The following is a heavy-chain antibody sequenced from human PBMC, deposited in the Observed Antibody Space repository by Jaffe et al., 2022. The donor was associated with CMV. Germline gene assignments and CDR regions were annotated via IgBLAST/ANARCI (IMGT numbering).Heavy chain of an antibody. V-gene: IGHV3-48*02. Sequence: EVQLVESGGGLVQPGGSLRLSCAASGFTFSSYSMNWVRQAPGKGLEWVSYISSSSSTIYYADSVKGRFTISRDNAKNSLYLQMNSLRDEDTAVYYCARVEMATPDPYYYYYGMDVWGQGTTVTVSS. CDR3: ARVEMATPDPYYYYYGMDV. J-gene: IGHJ6*02. D-gene: IGHD5-12*01. CDR2: ISSSSSTI. CDR1: GFTFSSYS.